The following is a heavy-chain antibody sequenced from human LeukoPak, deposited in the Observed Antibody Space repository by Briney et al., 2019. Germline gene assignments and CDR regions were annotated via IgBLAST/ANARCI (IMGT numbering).Heavy chain of an antibody. CDR2: VWYDGRNR. CDR3: ARLWGGNGYSGGSLNL. CDR1: GYTFSRHG. V-gene: IGHV3-33*01. D-gene: IGHD3-16*01. J-gene: IGHJ5*02. Sequence: PGGSLRLSCAASGYTFSRHGIHWVRQAPGKGLEWVAVVWYDGRNRDYADSVKGRFTISKDNSNNMVFLQMDRLRAEDTAVYYYARLWGGNGYSGGSLNLWGQGTLVTVSS.